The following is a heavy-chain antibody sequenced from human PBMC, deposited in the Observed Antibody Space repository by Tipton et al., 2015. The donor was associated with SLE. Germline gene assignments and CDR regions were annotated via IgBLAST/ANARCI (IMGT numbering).Heavy chain of an antibody. CDR3: AREAQEMYGGNSDLDY. Sequence: SLRLSCATSGFTFSHYAIHWVRQAPGKGLEWVAVIWYDGSKTYYSDSVKGRFITSRDDSRTTAYLQMSSLRAEDTAVYYCAREAQEMYGGNSDLDYWGQGALVTVSS. CDR2: IWYDGSKT. D-gene: IGHD4-23*01. CDR1: GFTFSHYA. J-gene: IGHJ4*02. V-gene: IGHV3-33*01.